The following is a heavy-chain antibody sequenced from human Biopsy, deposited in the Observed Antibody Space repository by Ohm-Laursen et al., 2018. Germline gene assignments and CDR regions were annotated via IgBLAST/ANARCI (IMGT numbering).Heavy chain of an antibody. Sequence: SLGLSCAATGFRFGDYAMHWVRQAPGKGLEWVSGISWNSDTIDYAVSVRGRFTISRDNAKNSLYLQMSSLRAEDTAFYYCAKEGPPKDYSSSFHSWGQGTLVTVSS. D-gene: IGHD6-13*01. J-gene: IGHJ4*02. V-gene: IGHV3-9*01. CDR2: ISWNSDTI. CDR3: AKEGPPKDYSSSFHS. CDR1: GFRFGDYA.